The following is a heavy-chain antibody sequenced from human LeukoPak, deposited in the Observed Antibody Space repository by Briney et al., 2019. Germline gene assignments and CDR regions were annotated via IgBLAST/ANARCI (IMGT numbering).Heavy chain of an antibody. D-gene: IGHD1-26*01. CDR3: AKCRLGGATEFDY. Sequence: GGSLRLSCAASGFMFSEYGMHWVRQAPGKGLEWVAFIRDDGSNQYFAESVKGRFTISRDNSKNTLYLQMNSLRAEDTAVYYCAKCRLGGATEFDYWGQGTLVTVSS. CDR1: GFMFSEYG. V-gene: IGHV3-30*02. J-gene: IGHJ4*02. CDR2: IRDDGSNQ.